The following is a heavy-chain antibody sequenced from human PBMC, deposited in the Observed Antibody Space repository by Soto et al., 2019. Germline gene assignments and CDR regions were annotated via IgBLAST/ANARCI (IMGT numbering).Heavy chain of an antibody. J-gene: IGHJ6*02. V-gene: IGHV4-59*01. CDR1: GGSISSYY. CDR3: ARDARTFSSSPYYYGMDV. D-gene: IGHD6-6*01. CDR2: IYYSGST. Sequence: PSETLSLTCTVSGGSISSYYWSWIRQPPGKGLEWIGYIYYSGSTNYNPSLKSRVTISVDTSKNQFSLKLSSVTAADTAVYYCARDARTFSSSPYYYGMDVWGQGTTVTVSS.